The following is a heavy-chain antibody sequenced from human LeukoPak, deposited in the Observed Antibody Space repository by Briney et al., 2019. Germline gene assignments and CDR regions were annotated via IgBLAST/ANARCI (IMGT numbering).Heavy chain of an antibody. CDR1: GFTFSSYG. J-gene: IGHJ5*02. V-gene: IGHV3-30*02. Sequence: PGGSLRLSCAASGFTFSSYGMHWVRQAPDKGLEWVAFIHYDGTNEYYADSVKGRFTISRDNFKNTLSLQMNGLRVEDTALYYCVNSGFDPWGQGTLVTVSS. D-gene: IGHD3-10*01. CDR3: VNSGFDP. CDR2: IHYDGTNE.